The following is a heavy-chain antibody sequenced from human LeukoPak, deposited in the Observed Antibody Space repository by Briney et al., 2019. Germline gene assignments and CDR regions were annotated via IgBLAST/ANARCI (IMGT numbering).Heavy chain of an antibody. CDR3: ARAPYSSSGEGTNYYYYYGMDV. J-gene: IGHJ6*02. CDR2: IIPIPGTA. V-gene: IGHV1-69*13. D-gene: IGHD6-13*01. Sequence: GASVKVSCKASGYTFTSYGISWVRQAPGQGLEWMGGIIPIPGTANYAQKFQGRVTITADESTSTAYMELSSLRSEDTAVYYCARAPYSSSGEGTNYYYYYGMDVWGQGTTVTVSS. CDR1: GYTFTSYG.